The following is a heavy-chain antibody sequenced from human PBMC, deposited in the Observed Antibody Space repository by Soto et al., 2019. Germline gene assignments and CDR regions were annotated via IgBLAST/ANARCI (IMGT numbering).Heavy chain of an antibody. Sequence: QVQLQESGPGLVKPSETLSLSCTVSGVSINITGFYWGWIRQPPGKGLEWIGSFYYMGYTHYNPSLKGRATISSDSAKSQFSVKLRSVNAADTAVYYWARQNDYGSGIGDWGLGSLVTVSS. J-gene: IGHJ4*02. CDR1: GVSINITGFY. V-gene: IGHV4-39*01. CDR3: ARQNDYGSGIGD. CDR2: FYYMGYT. D-gene: IGHD3-10*01.